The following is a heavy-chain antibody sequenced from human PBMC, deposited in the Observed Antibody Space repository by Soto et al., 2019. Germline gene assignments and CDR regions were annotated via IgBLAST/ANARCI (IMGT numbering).Heavy chain of an antibody. CDR1: GFNFDDYV. J-gene: IGHJ5*02. D-gene: IGHD2-21*02. CDR2: ISRTGDMI. CDR3: TRGNCGGDCYPLVGWFDP. Sequence: EVQLVESGGGLVQPGGSLRVSCGASGFNFDDYVMHWVRQVPGKGLERVAGISRTGDMIGYADSVKGRFTISRDNAKNSLYLQMNSLGVDDTAVYYCTRGNCGGDCYPLVGWFDPWGQGTLVNVSA. V-gene: IGHV3-9*01.